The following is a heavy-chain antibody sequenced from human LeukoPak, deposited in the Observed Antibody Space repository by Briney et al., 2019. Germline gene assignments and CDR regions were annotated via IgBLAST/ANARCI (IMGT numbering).Heavy chain of an antibody. CDR2: INPSGGST. V-gene: IGHV1-46*01. CDR1: GYTFTSYY. J-gene: IGHJ5*02. D-gene: IGHD2-15*01. CDR3: ARDGDVVVVAAGENWFDP. Sequence: GASVKVSCKASGYTFTSYYMHWVRQAPGQGLEWMGLINPSGGSTSYAQKFQGRVTMTRDMSTSTVYMELSSLRSEDTAVYCCARDGDVVVVAAGENWFDPWGQGTLVTVSS.